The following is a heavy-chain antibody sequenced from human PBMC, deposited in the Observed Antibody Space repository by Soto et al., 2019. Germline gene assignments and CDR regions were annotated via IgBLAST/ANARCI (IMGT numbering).Heavy chain of an antibody. Sequence: EVQLVQSGAEVKKPGESLRISCTGSGYSFNTYWITWARQMPGRGLEWMGYIDPRDSHTHYSPSFQGHVTISADNIISTAHVQWGSLKASDSAIYYCARHPSGSYSGYGALDVWGQGTTVTVSS. CDR1: GYSFNTYW. CDR3: ARHPSGSYSGYGALDV. CDR2: IDPRDSHT. V-gene: IGHV5-10-1*03. J-gene: IGHJ6*02. D-gene: IGHD1-26*01.